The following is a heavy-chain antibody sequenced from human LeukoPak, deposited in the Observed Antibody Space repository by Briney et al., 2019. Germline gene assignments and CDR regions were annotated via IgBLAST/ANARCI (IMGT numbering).Heavy chain of an antibody. CDR2: IYYSGST. V-gene: IGHV4-59*01. Sequence: SETLSLTCTVSGGSISSYYWSWIRQPPGKGLEWIGYIYYSGSTNYNPSLKSRVTISVDTSKNQFSLKLSSVTAADTAVYYCARSGFGVVVTATNYYYYYMDVWGKGTTVTVSS. J-gene: IGHJ6*03. CDR1: GGSISSYY. D-gene: IGHD2-21*02. CDR3: ARSGFGVVVTATNYYYYYMDV.